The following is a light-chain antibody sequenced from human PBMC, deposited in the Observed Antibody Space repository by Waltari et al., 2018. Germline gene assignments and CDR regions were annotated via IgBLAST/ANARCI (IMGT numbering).Light chain of an antibody. J-gene: IGLJ3*02. V-gene: IGLV2-14*03. CDR1: SSDVGGYNS. Sequence: QSALTQPASVSGSPGQSIPIPCPGTSSDVGGYNSVSWYQQHPGQPPKVMIYDVSNRPSGVSNRFSGSKSGNTASLTIAGLQADDEADYYCSSYTSTTTLVFGGGTKLTVL. CDR3: SSYTSTTTLV. CDR2: DVS.